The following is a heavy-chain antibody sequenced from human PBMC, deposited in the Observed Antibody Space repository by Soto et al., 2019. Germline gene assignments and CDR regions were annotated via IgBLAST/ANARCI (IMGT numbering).Heavy chain of an antibody. Sequence: LSLTCAVSGGSISSSNWWSWVRQPPGKGLEWIGEIYHSGSTNYNPSLKSRVTISVDKSKNQFSLKLSSVTAADTAVYYCARFGTTSSSYYFGYWGQGTLVTVSS. CDR3: ARFGTTSSSYYFGY. J-gene: IGHJ4*02. CDR2: IYHSGST. V-gene: IGHV4-4*02. D-gene: IGHD6-6*01. CDR1: GGSISSSNW.